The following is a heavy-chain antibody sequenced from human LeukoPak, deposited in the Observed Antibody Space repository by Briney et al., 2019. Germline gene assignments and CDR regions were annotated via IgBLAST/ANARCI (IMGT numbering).Heavy chain of an antibody. Sequence: ASVKVSCKASGSTFTSFYMHWVRQAPGQGLEWMGIINPSNGNTNNAQKLQGRVTMTRDTSTSTAYMELRSLRSDDTAVYYCARGQQQLVNHFDYWGQGTPVTVSS. J-gene: IGHJ4*02. CDR2: INPSNGNT. D-gene: IGHD6-13*01. CDR1: GSTFTSFY. CDR3: ARGQQQLVNHFDY. V-gene: IGHV1-46*04.